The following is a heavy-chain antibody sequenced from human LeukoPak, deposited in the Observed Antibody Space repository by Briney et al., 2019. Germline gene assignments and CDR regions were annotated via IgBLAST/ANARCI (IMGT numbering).Heavy chain of an antibody. J-gene: IGHJ4*02. CDR2: ISYDGSNK. CDR3: AKDERVVGYCSGGSCHAGLYY. CDR1: GFTFSSYG. D-gene: IGHD2-15*01. V-gene: IGHV3-30*18. Sequence: PGGSLRLSCAASGFTFSSYGMPWVRQAPGKGLEWVAVISYDGSNKYYADSVKGRFTISRDNFKNTLYLQMNSLRAEDTAVYYCAKDERVVGYCSGGSCHAGLYYWGQGTLVTVSS.